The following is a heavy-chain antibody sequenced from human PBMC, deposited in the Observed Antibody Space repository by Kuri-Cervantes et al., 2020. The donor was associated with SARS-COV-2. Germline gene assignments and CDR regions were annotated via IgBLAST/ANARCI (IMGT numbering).Heavy chain of an antibody. J-gene: IGHJ4*02. Sequence: GGSLRLSCAASGFTFSSYAMHWVRQAPGKGLEWVAVISYDGSNKYYADSVKGRFTISRDNSKNTLYLQMNSLRAEDTAVYYCARDKDDGSGHGFDYWGQGTLVTVSS. D-gene: IGHD3-10*01. CDR3: ARDKDDGSGHGFDY. CDR2: ISYDGSNK. CDR1: GFTFSSYA. V-gene: IGHV3-30-3*01.